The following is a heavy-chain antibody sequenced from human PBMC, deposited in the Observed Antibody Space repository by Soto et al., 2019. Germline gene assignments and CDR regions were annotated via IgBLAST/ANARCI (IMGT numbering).Heavy chain of an antibody. V-gene: IGHV2-5*02. CDR2: IYWDDDK. J-gene: IGHJ5*02. D-gene: IGHD1-7*01. CDR1: GFSLSTSGVG. CDR3: AHRRGTGTPDWFDP. Sequence: QITLKESGPTLVKPTQTLTLTCTFSGFSLSTSGVGVGWIRQPPGKALEWLALIYWDDDKRYSPSPKSRLTITKDPSKYHVVLTRTNLHPVDTAPYYCAHRRGTGTPDWFDPWGQGTLVTVSS.